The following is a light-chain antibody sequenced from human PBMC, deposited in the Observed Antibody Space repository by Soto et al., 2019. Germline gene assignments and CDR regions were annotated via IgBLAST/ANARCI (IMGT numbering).Light chain of an antibody. Sequence: QAVVTQPPSVSGAPGQRVTISCTGSSSNIAAGYDVHWYQHLPGTAPKLLIYVNSNRPSGVPDRFSGSKSGTSASLAITGLQAEDEADYYCQSYDSSLSEVVFGGGTKVTVL. V-gene: IGLV1-40*01. CDR3: QSYDSSLSEVV. CDR2: VNS. CDR1: SSNIAAGYD. J-gene: IGLJ2*01.